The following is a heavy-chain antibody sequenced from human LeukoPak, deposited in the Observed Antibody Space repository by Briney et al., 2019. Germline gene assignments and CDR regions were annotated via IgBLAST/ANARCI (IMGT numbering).Heavy chain of an antibody. CDR1: GFTFSSYE. J-gene: IGHJ4*02. V-gene: IGHV3-48*03. D-gene: IGHD3-22*01. Sequence: GGSLRLSCAASGFTFSSYEMNWVRQAPGKGLEWVSCISNSGSTIYYADSVKGRFTVSRDNVKNSLYLQMNSLRGEDTAVYYCARGYYDSSGESFDHWGQGTLVTVSS. CDR3: ARGYYDSSGESFDH. CDR2: ISNSGSTI.